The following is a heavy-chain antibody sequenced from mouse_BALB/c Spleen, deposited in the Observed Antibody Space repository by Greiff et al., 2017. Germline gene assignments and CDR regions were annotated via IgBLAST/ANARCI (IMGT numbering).Heavy chain of an antibody. Sequence: EVQLVESGGGLVQPGGSRKLSCAASGFTFSSFGMHWVRQAPEKGLEWVAYISSGSSTIYYADTVKGRFTISRDNPKNTLFLQMTSLRSEDTAMYYCARSEGTYWGQGTTLTVSS. V-gene: IGHV5-17*02. CDR3: ARSEGTY. CDR2: ISSGSSTI. J-gene: IGHJ2*01. CDR1: GFTFSSFG. D-gene: IGHD3-3*01.